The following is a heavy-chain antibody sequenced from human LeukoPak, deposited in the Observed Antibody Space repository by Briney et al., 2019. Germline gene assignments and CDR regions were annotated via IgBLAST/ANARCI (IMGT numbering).Heavy chain of an antibody. CDR1: GGTFSTYA. CDR2: IIPIYGTT. V-gene: IGHV1-69*13. Sequence: SVKVSCKASGGTFSTYAISWVRQAPGHGLEWMGEIIPIYGTTNYAQKFQGRVTITADESTSTTYMELSSLRSDDTAVYYCAREVDVWGKGTTVTVSS. J-gene: IGHJ6*04. CDR3: AREVDV.